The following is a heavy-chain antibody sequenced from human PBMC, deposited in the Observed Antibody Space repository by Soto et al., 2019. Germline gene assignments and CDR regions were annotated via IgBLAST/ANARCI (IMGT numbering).Heavy chain of an antibody. CDR1: GGSIGTYY. D-gene: IGHD1-26*01. J-gene: IGHJ3*02. V-gene: IGHV4-4*07. CDR3: ARVRRTEGALPLGAFDI. Sequence: QVKLQESGPGLVKPSETLSLTCNVSGGSIGTYYWSWIRQPAGKGLEWIGRVYTSGSANYNPSLKSRVTMSVHASKTQFSLNLSSVTAAYTAVYYCARVRRTEGALPLGAFDIWGQGTMVTVSS. CDR2: VYTSGSA.